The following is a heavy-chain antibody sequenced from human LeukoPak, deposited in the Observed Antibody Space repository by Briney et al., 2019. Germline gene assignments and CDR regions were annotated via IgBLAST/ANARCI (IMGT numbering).Heavy chain of an antibody. J-gene: IGHJ4*02. CDR1: GFTFSSYA. D-gene: IGHD3-22*01. CDR3: AKYRSYYYDSSGYYSAFDY. Sequence: PGGSLRLSCAASGFTFSSYAMSWVRQAPGKGLEWVSAISGSGGSTYYADSVKGRFTISRDNSKNTLYLQMNSLRAEDTAVYYCAKYRSYYYDSSGYYSAFDYWGQGTLVTVSS. CDR2: ISGSGGST. V-gene: IGHV3-23*01.